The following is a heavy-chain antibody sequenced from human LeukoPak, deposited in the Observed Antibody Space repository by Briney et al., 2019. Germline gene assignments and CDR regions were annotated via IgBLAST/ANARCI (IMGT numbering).Heavy chain of an antibody. CDR2: ILYSGGI. Sequence: SETLSLTCTVSGCSISSDAHYWSWMPQHPGKGLECLGYILYSGGIYYNPSLKSRLTISVDTSKNQFSLKLSSVTAADTAVYYCARDNPPFGSGNDAFDIWGQGTMVTVSS. V-gene: IGHV4-31*03. D-gene: IGHD3-10*01. CDR1: GCSISSDAHY. J-gene: IGHJ3*02. CDR3: ARDNPPFGSGNDAFDI.